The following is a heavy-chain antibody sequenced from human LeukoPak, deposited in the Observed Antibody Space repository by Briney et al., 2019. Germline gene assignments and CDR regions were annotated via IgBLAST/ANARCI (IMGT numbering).Heavy chain of an antibody. CDR3: ARALTRTIFGVAISSNAFDI. CDR2: IYYSGST. J-gene: IGHJ3*02. Sequence: PSQTLSLTCTVSGGSISGGGYYWSWIRQHPGKGLEWIGYIYYSGSTYYNPSLKSRVTISVDTSKNQFSLKLSSVTAADTAVYYCARALTRTIFGVAISSNAFDIWGQGTMVTVSS. CDR1: GGSISGGGYY. V-gene: IGHV4-31*03. D-gene: IGHD3-3*01.